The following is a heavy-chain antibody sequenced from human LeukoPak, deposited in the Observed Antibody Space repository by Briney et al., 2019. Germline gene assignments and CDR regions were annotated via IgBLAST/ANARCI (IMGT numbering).Heavy chain of an antibody. CDR3: ARTNIVVVPAAMPDY. Sequence: GASVKVSCKASGYTFTSYYMHWVRQAPGQGRAWRGIINPSGGSTSYAQKFQGRVTMTRDTSTSTVYMELSSLRSEDTAVYYCARTNIVVVPAAMPDYWGQGTLVTVSS. V-gene: IGHV1-46*01. J-gene: IGHJ4*02. CDR2: INPSGGST. CDR1: GYTFTSYY. D-gene: IGHD2-2*01.